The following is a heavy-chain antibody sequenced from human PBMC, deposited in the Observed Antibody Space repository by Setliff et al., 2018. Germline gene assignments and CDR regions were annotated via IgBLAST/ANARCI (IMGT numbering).Heavy chain of an antibody. V-gene: IGHV3-23*01. CDR2: ITVSGHST. CDR3: SRDPNGDYVGAFDP. D-gene: IGHD4-17*01. CDR1: GFTFGSTA. J-gene: IGHJ5*02. Sequence: GSLRLSCAASGFTFGSTAMHWVRQAPGKGLEWVSSITVSGHSTYADSVKGRFSISRDNSRNTLYLQMNSLRAEDTASYFCSRDPNGDYVGAFDPWGQGILVTVSS.